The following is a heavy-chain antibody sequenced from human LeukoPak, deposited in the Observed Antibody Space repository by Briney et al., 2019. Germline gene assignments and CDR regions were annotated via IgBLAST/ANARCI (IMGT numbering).Heavy chain of an antibody. D-gene: IGHD2-2*02. CDR3: ARNTAAIVLRYFYFYMDV. J-gene: IGHJ6*03. CDR1: GFTFSDYY. CDR2: IDSSGTTI. V-gene: IGHV3-11*01. Sequence: PGGSLRLSCAASGFTFSDYYMNWIRQAPGKGLEWVSHIDSSGTTIYYADSVKGRFTVSRDNAKNSLYLQMNSLRAEDTAVYYCARNTAAIVLRYFYFYMDVWGRGTTVTVSS.